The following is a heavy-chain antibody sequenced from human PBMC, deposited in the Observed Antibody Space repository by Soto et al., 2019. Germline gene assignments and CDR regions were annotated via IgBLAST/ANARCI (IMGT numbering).Heavy chain of an antibody. J-gene: IGHJ5*02. D-gene: IGHD6-25*01. Sequence: ASVKVSCKASGYIFTNYDINWVRQATGQGLEWMGWMNPKSGNTGHAQKFQGRVTMTMDTSITTAYMELNSLRSDDTAVYYCARAAASLDPWGQGTLVTVSS. V-gene: IGHV1-8*01. CDR3: ARAAASLDP. CDR2: MNPKSGNT. CDR1: GYIFTNYD.